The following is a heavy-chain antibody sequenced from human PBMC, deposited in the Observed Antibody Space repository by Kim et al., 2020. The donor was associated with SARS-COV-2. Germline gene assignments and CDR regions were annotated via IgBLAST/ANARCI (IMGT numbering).Heavy chain of an antibody. D-gene: IGHD3-22*01. CDR1: GFTFSSYA. V-gene: IGHV3-23*01. Sequence: GGSLRLSCAASGFTFSSYAMSWVRQAPGKGLEWVSAISGSGGSTYYADSVKGRFTISRDNSKKTLYLQMNSLRAEDTAVYYCAKPLGYYYDSSGYFPWAFDIWGQGTMVTVSS. CDR2: ISGSGGST. J-gene: IGHJ3*02. CDR3: AKPLGYYYDSSGYFPWAFDI.